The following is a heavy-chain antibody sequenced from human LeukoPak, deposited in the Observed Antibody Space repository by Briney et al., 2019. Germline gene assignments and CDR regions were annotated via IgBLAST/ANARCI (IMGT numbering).Heavy chain of an antibody. Sequence: SSETLSLTCTVTGGSISSYYWSWIRLPPGKGLEWIGHIYYSGNTNYNPSLKSRVTISIDTSKNQFSLKLSSVTAADTAVYYCARLRPSYTYSYADFWGQGTLVTVS. CDR3: ARLRPSYTYSYADF. CDR1: GGSISSYY. D-gene: IGHD5-18*01. CDR2: IYYSGNT. V-gene: IGHV4-59*12. J-gene: IGHJ4*02.